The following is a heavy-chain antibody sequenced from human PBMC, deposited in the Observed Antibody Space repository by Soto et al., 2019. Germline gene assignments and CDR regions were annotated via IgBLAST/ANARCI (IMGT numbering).Heavy chain of an antibody. CDR2: IIPIFGTA. Sequence: QVQLVQSGAEVQKPGSSVKVSCKASGGTFSSYAISWVRQAPGQGLEWMGGIIPIFGTANYAQKFQGRVTITADESTNTAYMELSSLRSEDTAVYYCARADGITGTTWYFDLWGRGTLVTLSS. J-gene: IGHJ2*01. CDR1: GGTFSSYA. D-gene: IGHD1-7*01. V-gene: IGHV1-69*01. CDR3: ARADGITGTTWYFDL.